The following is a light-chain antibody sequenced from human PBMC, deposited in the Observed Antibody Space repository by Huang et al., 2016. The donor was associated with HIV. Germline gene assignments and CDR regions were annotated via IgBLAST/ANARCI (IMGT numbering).Light chain of an antibody. CDR3: QQTDNTPRT. CDR2: SAS. CDR1: QSIRKF. Sequence: DIQMTQSPSSLSASVGERVTIACRASQSIRKFLNWYQQKPGEAPKLLMHSASSLLSGVPARCSGSGSGTDFTLTSTSLQPEDFATYYCQQTDNTPRTFGQGTKVVIK. V-gene: IGKV1-39*01. J-gene: IGKJ1*01.